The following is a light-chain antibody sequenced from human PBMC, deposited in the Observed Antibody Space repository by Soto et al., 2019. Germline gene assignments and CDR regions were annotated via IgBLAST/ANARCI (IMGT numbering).Light chain of an antibody. CDR1: QSVSSN. CDR3: QQHNNWPPYT. Sequence: EIVMTQSPATLSVSPGERATLSCRASQSVSSNLAWYQQKPGQAPRLLIYGASTRDNGVPARFSGSGSGTEFPLTISSLQSEDSAVYYCQQHNNWPPYTFGQGTKVDIK. CDR2: GAS. V-gene: IGKV3-15*01. J-gene: IGKJ2*01.